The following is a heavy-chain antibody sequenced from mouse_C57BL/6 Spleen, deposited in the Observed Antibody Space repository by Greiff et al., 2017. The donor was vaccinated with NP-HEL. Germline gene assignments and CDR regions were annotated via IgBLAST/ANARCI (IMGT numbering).Heavy chain of an antibody. J-gene: IGHJ2*01. CDR2: IDPSDSYT. V-gene: IGHV1-50*01. D-gene: IGHD1-1*01. Sequence: QVQLQQPGAELVKPGASVKLSCKASGYTFTSYWMPWVKQRPGQGLEWIGEIDPSDSYTNYNQKFKGKATLTVDTSSSTAYMQLSSLTSEASAVYYCASGGYYYGSRDYWGQGTTLTVSS. CDR1: GYTFTSYW. CDR3: ASGGYYYGSRDY.